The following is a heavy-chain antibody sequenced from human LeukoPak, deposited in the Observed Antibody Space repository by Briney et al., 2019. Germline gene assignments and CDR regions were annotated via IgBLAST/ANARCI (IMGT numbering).Heavy chain of an antibody. Sequence: PGGSLRLSCAASGFTLSTYDMSWVRQAPTKGLEWISAIGGDGGTTYVDSVKGRFTISRDNSKNTLYLQMNSLRAEDTAVYYCAPDLRGAAWSLDYWGQGTLVTVSS. CDR1: GFTLSTYD. CDR2: IGGDGGTT. CDR3: APDLRGAAWSLDY. V-gene: IGHV3-23*01. D-gene: IGHD2-15*01. J-gene: IGHJ4*02.